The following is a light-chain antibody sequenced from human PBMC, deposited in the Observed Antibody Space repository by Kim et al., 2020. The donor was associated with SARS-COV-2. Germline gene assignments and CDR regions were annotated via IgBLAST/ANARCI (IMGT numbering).Light chain of an antibody. J-gene: IGKJ1*01. V-gene: IGKV1-27*01. CDR2: AAS. Sequence: DIQMTQSPSSLSASVGDRVTITCRASRGIHNYLAWYQQKPGKVPKLLIYAASTLHSGVPSRFSGSGSGTDFTLIISSLQPEDVATYYCQKYNTAPWTFGQGTKVELK. CDR1: RGIHNY. CDR3: QKYNTAPWT.